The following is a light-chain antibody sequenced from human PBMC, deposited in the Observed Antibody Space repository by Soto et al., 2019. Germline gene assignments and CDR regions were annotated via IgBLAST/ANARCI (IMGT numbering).Light chain of an antibody. V-gene: IGKV3-15*01. Sequence: EVVMTQSPATLSASPGERATLSCWASETVATNLAWYQQKPGQAPMLLISGASTRAAGISDRFRGSGSGTEFTLTISSLRSEDSGIYYCQQYFEWPPMTFGQGTKVEI. CDR2: GAS. J-gene: IGKJ1*01. CDR1: ETVATN. CDR3: QQYFEWPPMT.